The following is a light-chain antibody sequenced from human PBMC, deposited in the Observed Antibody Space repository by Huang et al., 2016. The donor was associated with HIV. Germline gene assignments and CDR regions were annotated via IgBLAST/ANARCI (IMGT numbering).Light chain of an antibody. V-gene: IGKV3-20*01. Sequence: EIVLTQSPGTLSLSPGERATLSCRASQSVSSSHLAWYQVKPGQAPRLIIYGATNRATGFTDRFSGSGSGTDFTLTITRLEPVDSAVYYCQQYGDSLTFGGGTKVEIK. J-gene: IGKJ4*01. CDR2: GAT. CDR3: QQYGDSLT. CDR1: QSVSSSH.